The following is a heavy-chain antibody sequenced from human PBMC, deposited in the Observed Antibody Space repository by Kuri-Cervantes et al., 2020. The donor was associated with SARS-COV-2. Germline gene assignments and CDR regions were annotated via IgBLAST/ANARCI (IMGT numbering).Heavy chain of an antibody. J-gene: IGHJ6*02. Sequence: GESLKISCAASGFPVASNYINWVRQAPGKGLEWVSSIYSGGSTHYAESLKGRFTISRDTSKNTVYLQMNSLRGEDTGVYYCARDLICFTCDTPDYYGMDVWGQGTTVTVSS. CDR2: IYSGGST. CDR3: ARDLICFTCDTPDYYGMDV. V-gene: IGHV3-66*01. CDR1: GFPVASNY. D-gene: IGHD2-15*01.